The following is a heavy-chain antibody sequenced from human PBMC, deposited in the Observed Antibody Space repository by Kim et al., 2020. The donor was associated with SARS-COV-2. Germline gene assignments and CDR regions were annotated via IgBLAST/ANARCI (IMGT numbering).Heavy chain of an antibody. J-gene: IGHJ6*02. CDR2: IDPSDSYT. D-gene: IGHD1-26*01. Sequence: GESLKIYCKGSGYSFTSYWISWVRQMPGKGLEWMGRIDPSDSYTNYSPSFQGHVTISADKSISTAYLQWSSLKASDTAMYYCARQEGDSGSYYYYYGMDVWGQGTTVTVS. CDR3: ARQEGDSGSYYYYYGMDV. CDR1: GYSFTSYW. V-gene: IGHV5-10-1*01.